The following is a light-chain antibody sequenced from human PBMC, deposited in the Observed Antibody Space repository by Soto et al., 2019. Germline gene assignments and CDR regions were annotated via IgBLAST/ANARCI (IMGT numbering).Light chain of an antibody. V-gene: IGLV7-46*01. CDR2: DTT. J-gene: IGLJ3*02. CDR1: TRAVTSGHW. CDR3: LLSHGRARV. Sequence: VVTQEPSLTVSPGGTVTLTCASSTRAVTSGHWPYWVQRKPGQAPRTLIYDTTNKQSWTPARFSGSLLGGKAALTLSGAQPEDEADYYCLLSHGRARVFGGGTQLTVL.